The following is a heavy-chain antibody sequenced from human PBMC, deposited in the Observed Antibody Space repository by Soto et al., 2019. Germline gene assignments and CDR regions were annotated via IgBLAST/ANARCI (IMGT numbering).Heavy chain of an antibody. J-gene: IGHJ6*02. Sequence: LSETLSLTCTVSGGSVSSGSYYWSWIRQPPGKGLEWIGYIYYSGSTNYNPSLKSRVTISVDTSKNQFSLKLSSVTAADTAVYYCAREGCSGGSCYYYYGMDVWGQGTTVTVSS. V-gene: IGHV4-61*01. CDR3: AREGCSGGSCYYYYGMDV. CDR2: IYYSGST. CDR1: GGSVSSGSYY. D-gene: IGHD2-15*01.